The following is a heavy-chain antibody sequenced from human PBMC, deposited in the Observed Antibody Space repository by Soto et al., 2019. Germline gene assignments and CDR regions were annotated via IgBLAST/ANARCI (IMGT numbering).Heavy chain of an antibody. CDR3: AREGVHNYTEYYFDY. CDR1: GFTFSYYP. J-gene: IGHJ4*02. Sequence: GGSLRLSCAASGFTFSYYPLHWVRRAPGKGLEWVSSISGVRDYIRYADSVKGRFAISRDNAKTSLYLQMNSLTAEDTAVYYCAREGVHNYTEYYFDYWGQGTLVTVSS. CDR2: ISGVRDYI. V-gene: IGHV3-21*06. D-gene: IGHD3-10*01.